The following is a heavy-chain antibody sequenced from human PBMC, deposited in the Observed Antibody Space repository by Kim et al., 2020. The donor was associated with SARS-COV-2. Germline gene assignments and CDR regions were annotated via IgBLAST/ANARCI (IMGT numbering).Heavy chain of an antibody. V-gene: IGHV3-23*01. CDR2: IRGSGEST. Sequence: GGSPRLSCAASGFTFNIYAMSWVRQAPGKGLEWVSGIRGSGESTTYADSVKGRFTISRDNSKNTLYLQMDRLRVDDTALYYCAEISSGSSGWFEYFQHWGQGTLVTVSS. D-gene: IGHD6-19*01. CDR3: AEISSGSSGWFEYFQH. CDR1: GFTFNIYA. J-gene: IGHJ1*01.